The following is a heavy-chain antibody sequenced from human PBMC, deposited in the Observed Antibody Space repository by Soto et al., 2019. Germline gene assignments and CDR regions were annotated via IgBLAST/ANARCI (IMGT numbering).Heavy chain of an antibody. D-gene: IGHD4-4*01. CDR2: ISSSGSTI. Sequence: PGGSLRLSCVGSGFTFSTYSINWVRQAPGKGLEWVSYISSSGSTIYYADSVKGRFTISRDNAKNSLYLQMNSLRAEDTAVYYCARSYRTSFYYYGMDVWGQGTTVTVSS. V-gene: IGHV3-48*04. CDR3: ARSYRTSFYYYGMDV. J-gene: IGHJ6*02. CDR1: GFTFSTYS.